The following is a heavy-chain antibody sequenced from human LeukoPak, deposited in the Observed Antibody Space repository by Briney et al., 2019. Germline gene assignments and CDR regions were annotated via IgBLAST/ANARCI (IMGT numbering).Heavy chain of an antibody. J-gene: IGHJ4*02. CDR1: GYTLTELS. CDR3: ATGPRVYSSSWYVYLFDY. D-gene: IGHD6-13*01. CDR2: FDPEDGET. V-gene: IGHV1-24*01. Sequence: ASVKVSCKVSGYTLTELSMHWVRQAPGKGLERMGGFDPEDGETIYAQKFQGRVTMTEDTSTDTAYMELSSLRSEDTAVYYCATGPRVYSSSWYVYLFDYWAREPWSPSPQ.